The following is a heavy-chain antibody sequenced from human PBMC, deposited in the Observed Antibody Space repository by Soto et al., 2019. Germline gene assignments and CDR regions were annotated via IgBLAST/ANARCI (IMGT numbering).Heavy chain of an antibody. D-gene: IGHD3-16*01. CDR1: GFTFSGSA. V-gene: IGHV3-73*02. CDR3: TRDRFGSMDY. J-gene: IGHJ4*02. Sequence: EVQLVESGGGLVQPGGSLKLSCAASGFTFSGSAMHWVRQASGKGLEWVGRIRSKANSYATAYAASVKGRFTISRDDSKNKAYSPMNSLKTEDTAVYYCTRDRFGSMDYWGQGTLVTVSS. CDR2: IRSKANSYAT.